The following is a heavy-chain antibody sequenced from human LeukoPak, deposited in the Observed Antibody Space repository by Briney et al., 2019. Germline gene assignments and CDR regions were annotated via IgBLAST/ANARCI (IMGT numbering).Heavy chain of an antibody. CDR1: GFTFSSYG. CDR3: AKDIESGKIMGPLDV. V-gene: IGHV3-30*02. J-gene: IGHJ6*04. D-gene: IGHD3-10*01. CDR2: IRYDGSNK. Sequence: QPGGSLRLSCAASGFTFSSYGMHWVRQAPGKGLEWVAFIRYDGSNKYYADSVKGRFTISRDNSKNTLYLQMNSLRAEDTAVYYCAKDIESGKIMGPLDVWGKGTTVTVSS.